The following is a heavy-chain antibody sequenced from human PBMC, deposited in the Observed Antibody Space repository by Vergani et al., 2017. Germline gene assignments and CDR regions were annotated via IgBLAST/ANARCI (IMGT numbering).Heavy chain of an antibody. CDR3: AKDWSNGGSGWYIISAQNWFDP. D-gene: IGHD6-19*01. CDR1: GFTFSSYS. V-gene: IGHV3-21*04. Sequence: EVQLVESGGGLVKPGGSLRLSCAASGFTFSSYSMNWVRQAPGKGLEWVSSISSSSSYIYYADSVKGRFTISRDNAKNSLYLQMNSLRAEDTAVYYCAKDWSNGGSGWYIISAQNWFDPWGQGTLVTVSS. J-gene: IGHJ5*02. CDR2: ISSSSSYI.